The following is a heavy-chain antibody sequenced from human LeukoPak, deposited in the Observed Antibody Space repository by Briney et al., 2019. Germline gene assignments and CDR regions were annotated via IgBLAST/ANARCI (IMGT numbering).Heavy chain of an antibody. J-gene: IGHJ4*02. Sequence: PSETLSLTCAVSGASISSNNWWNWVRQPPGKGLEWIGEIYHSGSTNYSPSLKSRITISVDKSKNHFSLKLTSVTAADTAIYYCAAAAVAVDYWGQGTLVTVSS. CDR1: GASISSNNW. CDR3: AAAAVAVDY. V-gene: IGHV4-4*02. CDR2: IYHSGST. D-gene: IGHD6-19*01.